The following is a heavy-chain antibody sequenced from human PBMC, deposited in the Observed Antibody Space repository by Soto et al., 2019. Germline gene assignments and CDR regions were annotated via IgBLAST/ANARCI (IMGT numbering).Heavy chain of an antibody. CDR2: IYPGGVNI. CDR3: ARGWNNQHQGTIRYFDWFQIDY. Sequence: ASVKVSCKAIGYSFTSHYMHWVRQAPGQGLEWMGTIYPGGVNIGYAQKLQGRVTMTTDTSTSTAYMELRSLRSDDTAVYYCARGWNNQHQGTIRYFDWFQIDYWGQGTLVTVSS. D-gene: IGHD3-9*01. J-gene: IGHJ4*02. V-gene: IGHV1-46*01. CDR1: GYSFTSHY.